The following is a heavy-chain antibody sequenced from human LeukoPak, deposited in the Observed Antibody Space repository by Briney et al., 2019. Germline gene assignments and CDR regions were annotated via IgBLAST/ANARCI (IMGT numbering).Heavy chain of an antibody. CDR3: ARDLSAYCGGDCYSGDAFDI. CDR2: IYYSGST. J-gene: IGHJ3*02. D-gene: IGHD2-21*02. CDR1: GGSMSSYY. V-gene: IGHV4-59*01. Sequence: SETLSLTCTVSGGSMSSYYWSWIRQPPGKGLEGIGYIYYSGSTNYNPSLKSRVTISVDTSKNQFSLKLSSVTAADTAVYYCARDLSAYCGGDCYSGDAFDIWGQGTMVTVSS.